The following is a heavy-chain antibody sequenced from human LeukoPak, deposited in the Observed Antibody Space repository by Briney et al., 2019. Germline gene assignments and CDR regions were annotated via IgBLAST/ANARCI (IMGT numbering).Heavy chain of an antibody. CDR2: ISYDGSNK. CDR1: GFTFSSYA. V-gene: IGHV3-30*04. Sequence: PGRSLRLSCAASGFTFSSYAMHWVRQAPGKGLEWVAVISYDGSNKYYADSVKGRLTISRDNSKNTLYLQMNSLRAEDTAVYYCARDRAIAVAGNFDYWGQGTLVTVSS. CDR3: ARDRAIAVAGNFDY. D-gene: IGHD6-19*01. J-gene: IGHJ4*02.